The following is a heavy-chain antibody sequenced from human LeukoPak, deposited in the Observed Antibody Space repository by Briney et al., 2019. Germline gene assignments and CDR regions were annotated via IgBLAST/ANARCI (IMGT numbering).Heavy chain of an antibody. J-gene: IGHJ4*02. Sequence: AGGSLRLSCAASGFTFSSHGMSWVRQAPGKGLEWVSSIGGGGTDTYYADSVKGRFTISRDNSKNTLSLQTNSLRAEDTAVYYCAKSPGYWAHDYWGQGTLVTVSS. D-gene: IGHD2-8*02. CDR1: GFTFSSHG. CDR2: IGGGGTDT. CDR3: AKSPGYWAHDY. V-gene: IGHV3-23*01.